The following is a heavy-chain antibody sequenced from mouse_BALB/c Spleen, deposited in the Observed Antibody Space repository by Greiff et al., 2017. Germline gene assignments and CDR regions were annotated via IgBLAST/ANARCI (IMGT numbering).Heavy chain of an antibody. CDR2: INPGSGGT. J-gene: IGHJ2*01. CDR3: ARSPLTGTEGY. V-gene: IGHV1-54*01. D-gene: IGHD4-1*01. Sequence: QVQLKQSGAELVRPGTSVKVSCKASGYAFTNYLIEWVKQRPGQGLEWIGVINPGSGGTNYNEKFKGKATLTADKSSSTAYMQLSSLTSDDSAVYFCARSPLTGTEGYWGQGTTLTVSS. CDR1: GYAFTNYL.